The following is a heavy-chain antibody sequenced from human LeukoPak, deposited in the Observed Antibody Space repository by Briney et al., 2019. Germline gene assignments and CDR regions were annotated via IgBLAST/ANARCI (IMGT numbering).Heavy chain of an antibody. D-gene: IGHD3-9*01. V-gene: IGHV3-21*06. CDR2: MRSGSSNI. J-gene: IGHJ2*01. Sequence: GGSLRLSCAASGFTFSSYSMNWVRQAPGKGLEWVSCMRSGSSNIYYADSVKGRFTISRDNAKNSLYLQMNSLIAEDTAVYYCARVGEYYDILSGYQNSYFDLWGRGTLVTVSS. CDR1: GFTFSSYS. CDR3: ARVGEYYDILSGYQNSYFDL.